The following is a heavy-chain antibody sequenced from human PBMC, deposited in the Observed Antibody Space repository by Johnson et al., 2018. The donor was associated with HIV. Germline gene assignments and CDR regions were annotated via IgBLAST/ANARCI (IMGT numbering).Heavy chain of an antibody. V-gene: IGHV3-30*04. Sequence: QVQLVESGGGVVQPGRSLRLSCAASGFSFSSYTLHWVRQAPGKGLEWVAVFSYDGSDKYYADSVKGRFPISRDTSKNTLYLQMNSLRAEDTAVYYCARENNWNYEEYGFDIWGQGTMVTVSS. CDR1: GFSFSSYT. CDR3: ARENNWNYEEYGFDI. J-gene: IGHJ3*02. D-gene: IGHD1-7*01. CDR2: FSYDGSDK.